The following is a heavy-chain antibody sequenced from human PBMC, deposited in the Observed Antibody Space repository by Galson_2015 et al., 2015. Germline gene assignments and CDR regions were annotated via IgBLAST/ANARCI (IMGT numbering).Heavy chain of an antibody. Sequence: SLRLSCAASGFTFSDYYMSWIRQAPGKGLEWVSYISSSSRYTNYADSVKGRFTISRDNAKNSLYLQMNSLRAEDTAVYYCARDLPGKGRVWDYWGQGTLVTVSS. D-gene: IGHD2-21*01. CDR1: GFTFSDYY. CDR3: ARDLPGKGRVWDY. J-gene: IGHJ4*02. V-gene: IGHV3-11*05. CDR2: ISSSSRYT.